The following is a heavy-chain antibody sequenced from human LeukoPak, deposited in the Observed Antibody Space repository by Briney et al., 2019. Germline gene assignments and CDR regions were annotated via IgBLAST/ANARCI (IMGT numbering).Heavy chain of an antibody. CDR3: ARDMGYYYDSSGYYPEYFQH. CDR1: GGSISSGSYY. Sequence: SETLSPTCTVSGGSISSGSYYWSWIRQPAGKGLEWIGRIYTSGSTNYNPSLKSRVTISVDTSKNQFSLKLSSVTAADTAVYYCARDMGYYYDSSGYYPEYFQHWGQGTLVTVSS. J-gene: IGHJ1*01. V-gene: IGHV4-61*02. CDR2: IYTSGST. D-gene: IGHD3-22*01.